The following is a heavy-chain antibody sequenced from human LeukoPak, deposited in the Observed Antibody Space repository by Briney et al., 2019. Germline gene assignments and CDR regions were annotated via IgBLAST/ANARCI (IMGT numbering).Heavy chain of an antibody. CDR2: IYYNGGT. V-gene: IGHV4-39*01. D-gene: IGHD6-19*01. Sequence: SETLSLTCTVSGGSISSSSYYWGWIRQPPGKGLEWIGSIYYNGGTYYNPSLKSRVTISVDTSKNQFSLKLSSVTAADTAVYYCARAALHFIAVAATPDYYYGMDVWGQGTTVTVSS. CDR1: GGSISSSSYY. J-gene: IGHJ6*02. CDR3: ARAALHFIAVAATPDYYYGMDV.